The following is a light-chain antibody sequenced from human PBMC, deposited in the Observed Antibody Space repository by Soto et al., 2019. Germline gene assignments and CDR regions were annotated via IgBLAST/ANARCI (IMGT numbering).Light chain of an antibody. V-gene: IGLV3-1*01. CDR2: QDS. Sequence: SYELTQPPSVSVSPGQTASITCSGDKKGDKYACWYQQKPGQSPVLVIYQDSRRPSGIPERFSGSNSGNTATLTISGTQAIDEADYYCQAWDSSIVVFGGGTKLTVL. CDR1: KKGDKY. J-gene: IGLJ2*01. CDR3: QAWDSSIVV.